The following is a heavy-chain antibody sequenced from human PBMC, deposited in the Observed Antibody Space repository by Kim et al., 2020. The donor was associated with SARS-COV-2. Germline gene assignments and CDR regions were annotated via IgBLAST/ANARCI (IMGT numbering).Heavy chain of an antibody. Sequence: ASVKVSCKASGYTFTGYYMHWVRQAPGQGLEWMGWINPNSGGTNYAQKFQGRVTMTRDTSISTAYMELSRLRSDDTAVYYCARLERNWKRLLADAFDIWGQGTMVTVSS. CDR3: ARLERNWKRLLADAFDI. V-gene: IGHV1-2*02. CDR1: GYTFTGYY. CDR2: INPNSGGT. J-gene: IGHJ3*02. D-gene: IGHD1-20*01.